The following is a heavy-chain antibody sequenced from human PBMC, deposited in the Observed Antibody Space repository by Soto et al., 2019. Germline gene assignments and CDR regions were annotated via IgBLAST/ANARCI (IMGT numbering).Heavy chain of an antibody. CDR3: AKDRRQLSALDM. V-gene: IGHV3-30*18. Sequence: SGGSLRLSCAASGFSFSGYGMHWVRQAPGRGLEWVTVISNDGNRKYYGESVKGRFSVSRDNDKDTLYLQMNGLRPEDTGVYYCAKDRRQLSALDMWGQGTTVTVSS. D-gene: IGHD6-6*01. CDR2: ISNDGNRK. J-gene: IGHJ3*02. CDR1: GFSFSGYG.